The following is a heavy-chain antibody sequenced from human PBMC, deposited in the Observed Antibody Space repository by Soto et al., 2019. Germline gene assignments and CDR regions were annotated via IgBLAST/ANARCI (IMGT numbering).Heavy chain of an antibody. CDR3: SRDAVAVTAGGGGAFDI. D-gene: IGHD2-21*01. Sequence: QVQLVQSGTEVKKPGSSVKVSCKASGGNLSSHPINWVRQATGQGLEWVGGIIPMYGAANYAQKFQGRVTLTADKSTSTAYMDLTSLTSEDTAVYYCSRDAVAVTAGGGGAFDIWGQGTLITVSS. V-gene: IGHV1-69*06. J-gene: IGHJ3*02. CDR2: IIPMYGAA. CDR1: GGNLSSHP.